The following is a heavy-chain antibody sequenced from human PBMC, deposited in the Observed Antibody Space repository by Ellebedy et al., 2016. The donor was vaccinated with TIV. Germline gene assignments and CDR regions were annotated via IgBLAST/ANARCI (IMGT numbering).Heavy chain of an antibody. Sequence: ASVKVSCXVSGYTLSELSIHWVRQTPGKGFQWVGSFDPEEGETIYAQKFQGRVTMTRDTSISTAYMELSRLRSDDTAVYYCARLYYGMDVWGQGTTVTVSS. D-gene: IGHD3-16*01. CDR2: FDPEEGET. CDR1: GYTLSELS. CDR3: ARLYYGMDV. V-gene: IGHV1-24*01. J-gene: IGHJ6*02.